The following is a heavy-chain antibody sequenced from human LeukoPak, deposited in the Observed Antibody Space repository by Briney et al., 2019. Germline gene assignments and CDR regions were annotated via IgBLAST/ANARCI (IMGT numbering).Heavy chain of an antibody. V-gene: IGHV1-18*01. D-gene: IGHD2-2*02. CDR2: ISAYNGNT. Sequence: ASAKVSCKASGYTFTSYGISWVRQAPGQGLEWMGWISAYNGNTNYAQKLQGRVTMTTDTSTSTAYMELRSLRSDDTAVYYCAREGLDIVVVPAAITGMDVWGQGTTVTVSS. CDR1: GYTFTSYG. J-gene: IGHJ6*02. CDR3: AREGLDIVVVPAAITGMDV.